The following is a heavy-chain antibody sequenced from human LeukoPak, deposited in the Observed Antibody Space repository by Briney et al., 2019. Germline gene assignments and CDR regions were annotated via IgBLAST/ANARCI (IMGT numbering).Heavy chain of an antibody. D-gene: IGHD4-17*01. Sequence: PGGSLRPSCAASGFTFSSYAMQWVRQAPGKGLEWLAVISYDGSNKYYADSVKGRFTISRDNSKNTLYLQMNSLRAEDTAVYYCARDAVTKPFDYWGQGTLVTVSS. CDR3: ARDAVTKPFDY. J-gene: IGHJ4*02. CDR2: ISYDGSNK. CDR1: GFTFSSYA. V-gene: IGHV3-30*04.